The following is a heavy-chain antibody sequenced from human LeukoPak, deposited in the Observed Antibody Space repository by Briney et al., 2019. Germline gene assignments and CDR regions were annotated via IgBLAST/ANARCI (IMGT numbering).Heavy chain of an antibody. J-gene: IGHJ6*04. D-gene: IGHD6-19*01. Sequence: GGSLRLSCVGSGFIFRDSTMNWVRQAPGKGLEWVSSIDGGGYSKFYAVSVRGRFSIFRDNAKNSVYLQMNSLRAEDTAVYYCARQIRSGWSHTGMDVWGKGTTVTVSS. CDR2: IDGGGYSK. V-gene: IGHV3-21*01. CDR3: ARQIRSGWSHTGMDV. CDR1: GFIFRDST.